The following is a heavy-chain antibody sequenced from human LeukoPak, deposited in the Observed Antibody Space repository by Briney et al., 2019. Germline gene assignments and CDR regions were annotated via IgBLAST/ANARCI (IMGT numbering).Heavy chain of an antibody. Sequence: ASVKVSCKVSGYTLTDLSVHWVRPAPGKGLEWMGGFDPVPGETIYAEKFQGRVTMTEDTSTDTAYMELSSLRSEDTAVYYCATDHPVTMIVAHAFDIWGQGTMVTASS. CDR2: FDPVPGET. CDR3: ATDHPVTMIVAHAFDI. D-gene: IGHD3-22*01. J-gene: IGHJ3*02. V-gene: IGHV1-24*01. CDR1: GYTLTDLS.